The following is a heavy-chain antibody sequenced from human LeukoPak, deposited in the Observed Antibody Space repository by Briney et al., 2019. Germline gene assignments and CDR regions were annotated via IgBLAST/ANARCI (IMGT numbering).Heavy chain of an antibody. CDR2: TSDDGSNK. CDR1: GFTFSSYG. Sequence: GGSLRLSCAASGFTFSSYGMHWVRQAPGKGLEWVAVTSDDGSNKYYADSVKGRFTTSRDNSKNTMYLQMNSLRAEDTAVYYCARGRYCSGGSCYWARDSFDYWGQGTLVTVSS. D-gene: IGHD2-15*01. V-gene: IGHV3-30*03. CDR3: ARGRYCSGGSCYWARDSFDY. J-gene: IGHJ4*02.